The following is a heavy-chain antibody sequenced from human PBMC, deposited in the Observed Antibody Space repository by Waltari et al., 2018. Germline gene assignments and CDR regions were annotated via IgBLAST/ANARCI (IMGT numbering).Heavy chain of an antibody. CDR1: GFTFSSYS. Sequence: EVQLVESGGGLVKPGGSLRLSCAASGFTFSSYSMNWVRQAPGKGLEWVSSISSSSYIYYADSVKGRFTISRDNAKNSLYLQMNSLRAEDTAVYYCARDLGGGVDTAMVTFYYFDYWGQGTLVTVSS. CDR2: ISSSSYI. J-gene: IGHJ4*02. CDR3: ARDLGGGVDTAMVTFYYFDY. V-gene: IGHV3-21*01. D-gene: IGHD5-18*01.